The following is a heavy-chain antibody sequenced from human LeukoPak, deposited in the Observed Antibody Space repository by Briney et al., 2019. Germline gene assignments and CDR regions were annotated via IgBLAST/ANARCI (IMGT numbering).Heavy chain of an antibody. CDR1: GFTFSSYA. J-gene: IGHJ5*02. V-gene: IGHV3-23*01. CDR3: AKVGASTMVRGVLRFDP. D-gene: IGHD3-10*01. CDR2: ISGSGGST. Sequence: GGSLRLSCAASGFTFSSYAMSWVRQAPGKGLEWVSAISGSGGSTYYADSVKGRFTISRDNSKNTLYLQMSSLRAEDTAVYYCAKVGASTMVRGVLRFDPWGQGTLVTVSS.